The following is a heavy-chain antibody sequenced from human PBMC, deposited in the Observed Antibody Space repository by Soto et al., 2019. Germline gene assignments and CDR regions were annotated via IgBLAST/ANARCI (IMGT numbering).Heavy chain of an antibody. D-gene: IGHD6-13*01. Sequence: QVQLQESGPGLVKTSETLSLTCTVSGGSISSKYWRWIRQPPGKGLEWIGYIYYNGRTKYNPSLKSRVTISVDTSRNQFSLKLSSVTAADTAVYYCARLRWATIAEAGSFDYWGQGILVTVSS. J-gene: IGHJ4*02. V-gene: IGHV4-59*08. CDR2: IYYNGRT. CDR1: GGSISSKY. CDR3: ARLRWATIAEAGSFDY.